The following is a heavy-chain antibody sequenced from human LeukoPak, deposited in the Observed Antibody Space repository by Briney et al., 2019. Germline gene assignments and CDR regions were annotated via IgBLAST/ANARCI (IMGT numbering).Heavy chain of an antibody. V-gene: IGHV3-7*01. J-gene: IGHJ3*02. CDR3: ARTYPRKTHNDAFDI. D-gene: IGHD2-21*01. CDR2: IKQDGSEK. CDR1: GFTFSSYW. Sequence: PGGSLRLSCAASGFTFSSYWMSWVRQAPGKGLEWVANIKQDGSEKYYVDSVKGRFTISRDNAKNSLYLRMNSLRAEDTAVYYCARTYPRKTHNDAFDIWGQGTMVTVSS.